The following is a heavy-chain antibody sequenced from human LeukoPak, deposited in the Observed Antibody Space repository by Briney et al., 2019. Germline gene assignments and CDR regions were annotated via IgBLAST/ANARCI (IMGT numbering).Heavy chain of an antibody. Sequence: PGGSLRLSCVASGFIFSTYGLHWVRQAPGKGLEWVANIKQDGSEKNYVDSVKGRFTISRDNAKNSLYLQMNSLRAEDTAIYYCARDGDTSGWYAWGQGILVTVSS. CDR2: IKQDGSEK. D-gene: IGHD6-19*01. CDR3: ARDGDTSGWYA. CDR1: GFIFSTYG. V-gene: IGHV3-7*03. J-gene: IGHJ5*02.